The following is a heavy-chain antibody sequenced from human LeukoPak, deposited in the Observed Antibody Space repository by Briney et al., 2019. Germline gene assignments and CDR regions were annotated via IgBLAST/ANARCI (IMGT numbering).Heavy chain of an antibody. CDR1: GYTFTSYD. J-gene: IGHJ4*02. CDR3: ARGHGILRYFDWYPPLPDY. CDR2: MNPNSGNT. V-gene: IGHV1-8*01. D-gene: IGHD3-9*01. Sequence: ASVKVSCKASGYTFTSYDINWVRQATGQGLEWMGWMNPNSGNTGYAQKFQGRVTMTRNTSISTAYMELSSLRSEDTAVYYCARGHGILRYFDWYPPLPDYWGQGTLVTVSS.